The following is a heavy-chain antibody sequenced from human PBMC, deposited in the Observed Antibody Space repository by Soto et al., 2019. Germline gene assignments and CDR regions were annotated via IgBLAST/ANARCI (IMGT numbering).Heavy chain of an antibody. D-gene: IGHD3-16*01. V-gene: IGHV4-59*01. CDR2: IYYSGST. CDR1: GGSISSYY. Sequence: SEMLSLTCTVSGGSISSYYWSWIRQPPGKGLEWIGYIYYSGSTNYNPSLKSRVTISVDTSKNQFSLKLSSVTAADTAVYYCARAGGSNYYYYMDVWGKGTTVTVSS. CDR3: ARAGGSNYYYYMDV. J-gene: IGHJ6*03.